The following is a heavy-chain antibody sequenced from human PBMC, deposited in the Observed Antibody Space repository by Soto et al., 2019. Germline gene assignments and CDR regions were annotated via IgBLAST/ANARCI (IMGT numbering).Heavy chain of an antibody. V-gene: IGHV3-48*02. CDR3: ARGLGYNWFGP. J-gene: IGHJ5*02. D-gene: IGHD1-26*01. CDR2: LSDTSVTI. Sequence: EVQLVESGGGLVQPGGSLRLSCVASGFTFSNFNMNWVRQAPGKGLEWVSFLSDTSVTIHYTDSVRGRFTVSRDNAKNSLYLEMNSLRDEDSALYYCARGLGYNWFGPWGQGTLVTVSS. CDR1: GFTFSNFN.